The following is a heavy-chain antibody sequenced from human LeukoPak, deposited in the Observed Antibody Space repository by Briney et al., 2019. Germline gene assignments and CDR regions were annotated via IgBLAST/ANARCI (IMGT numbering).Heavy chain of an antibody. CDR3: ARPRGNAHFDY. Sequence: GESLKISCKGIGYSFTNYWIAWVRQMPGKGLEWMGIIYPGDSETTYSPSFQGQVTISADKSISTAYLQWSSLKASDTAMYYCARPRGNAHFDYWGQGTLVTVSS. CDR2: IYPGDSET. J-gene: IGHJ4*02. CDR1: GYSFTNYW. V-gene: IGHV5-51*01. D-gene: IGHD2-2*01.